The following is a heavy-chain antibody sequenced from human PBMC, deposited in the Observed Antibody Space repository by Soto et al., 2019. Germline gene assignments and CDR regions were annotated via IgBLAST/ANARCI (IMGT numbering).Heavy chain of an antibody. J-gene: IGHJ6*03. CDR2: INHSGST. D-gene: IGHD4-17*01. V-gene: IGHV4-34*01. CDR3: ARGLATVTTSYYYYYYMDV. CDR1: GGSFSGYY. Sequence: SETLSLTCAVYGGSFSGYYWSWIRQPPGKGLEWIGEINHSGSTNYIPSLKSRVTISVDTSKNQFSLKLSSVTAADTAVYYCARGLATVTTSYYYYYYMDVWGKGTTVTVSS.